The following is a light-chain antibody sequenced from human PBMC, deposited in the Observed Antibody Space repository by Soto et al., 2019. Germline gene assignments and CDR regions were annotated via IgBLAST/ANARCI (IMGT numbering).Light chain of an antibody. J-gene: IGLJ2*01. CDR3: QTWGTGIHVV. V-gene: IGLV4-69*01. CDR1: RGHRSYA. Sequence: QLVLTQSPSASASLGASVKLTCTLSRGHRSYAIAWHQQQPEKGPRFLMKLNSDGSHRKGDGIPDRFSGSSSGAERYLTISSLQSEDEADYYCQTWGTGIHVVFGGGTKLTVL. CDR2: LNSDGSH.